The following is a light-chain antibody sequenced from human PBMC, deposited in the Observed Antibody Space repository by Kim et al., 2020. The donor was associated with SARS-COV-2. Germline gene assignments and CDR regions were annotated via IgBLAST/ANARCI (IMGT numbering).Light chain of an antibody. Sequence: DIQMTQSPSTLSASVGDRVTXTCRASQSISNWLAWYQQQPGKAPKVLIYKASTLESGVPSRFSGSGSGTEFTLTISSLQPDDFATYYCQQYDGYFRTFGQGTKVDIK. CDR2: KAS. J-gene: IGKJ1*01. V-gene: IGKV1-5*03. CDR3: QQYDGYFRT. CDR1: QSISNW.